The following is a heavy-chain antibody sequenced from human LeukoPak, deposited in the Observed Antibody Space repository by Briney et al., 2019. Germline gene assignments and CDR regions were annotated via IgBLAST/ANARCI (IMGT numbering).Heavy chain of an antibody. V-gene: IGHV4-31*03. D-gene: IGHD3-10*01. CDR2: IYYSGST. Sequence: SETLSLTCTVSGGSISSGGYYWSWIRQHPGKGLEWIGYIYYSGSTYYNPCLKSRFTISVDTSKNQFSLKLSSVTAADTAVYYCAREKSYYYGSGSPNWFDPWGQGTLVTVSS. CDR3: AREKSYYYGSGSPNWFDP. CDR1: GGSISSGGYY. J-gene: IGHJ5*02.